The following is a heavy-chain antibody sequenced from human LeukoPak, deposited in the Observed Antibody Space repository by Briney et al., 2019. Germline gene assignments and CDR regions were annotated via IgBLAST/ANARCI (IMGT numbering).Heavy chain of an antibody. Sequence: PSETLSLTCTVSGDSISSYYWSWIRQPPGKGLEWIGYIYYSGSTNYNPSLKSRVTISVDTSKNQFSLKLSSVTAADTAVYYCARDYCSGGSCLEGFLSLIDYWGQGTLVTVSS. J-gene: IGHJ4*02. V-gene: IGHV4-59*01. D-gene: IGHD2-15*01. CDR1: GDSISSYY. CDR2: IYYSGST. CDR3: ARDYCSGGSCLEGFLSLIDY.